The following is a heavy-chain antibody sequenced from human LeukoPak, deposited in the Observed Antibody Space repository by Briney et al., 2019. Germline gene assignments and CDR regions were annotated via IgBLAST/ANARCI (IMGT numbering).Heavy chain of an antibody. CDR3: ARVRPRGVTFDY. V-gene: IGHV1-46*01. CDR2: INPSDSTT. J-gene: IGHJ4*02. D-gene: IGHD3-10*01. Sequence: ASVKVSCKASGYTFTNYYIHWVRQAPCQGLEWVGIINPSDSTTSYARKFQGRVTMTRDTSTSTVYMELKSLKSEDTAVYHCARVRPRGVTFDYWGQGTLVTVSS. CDR1: GYTFTNYY.